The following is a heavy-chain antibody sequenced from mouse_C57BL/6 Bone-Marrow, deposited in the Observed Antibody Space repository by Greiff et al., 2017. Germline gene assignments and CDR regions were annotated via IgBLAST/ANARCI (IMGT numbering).Heavy chain of an antibody. CDR3: ARFYYYVVGAWFAY. CDR2: INSDGGST. D-gene: IGHD2-4*01. Sequence: EVHLVESGGGLVQPGESLKLSCESNEYEFPSHDMSWVRKTPEKRLELVAAINSDGGSTYYPDTMERRFIISRYNTKKTLYLQMSSLRSEDTALYYCARFYYYVVGAWFAYWGQGTLVTVSA. CDR1: EYEFPSHD. J-gene: IGHJ3*01. V-gene: IGHV5-2*01.